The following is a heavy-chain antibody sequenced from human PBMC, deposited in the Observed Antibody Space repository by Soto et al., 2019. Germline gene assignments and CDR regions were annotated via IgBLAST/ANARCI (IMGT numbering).Heavy chain of an antibody. J-gene: IGHJ6*02. CDR2: ISSSSSTI. CDR1: GFTFSSYS. D-gene: IGHD4-17*01. Sequence: EVQLVESGGGLVQPGGSLRLSCAASGFTFSSYSMNWVRQAPGKGLEWVSYISSSSSTIYYADSVKGRFTISRDNAKNSLYLTMNSLRDEDTAVYYCASEYDYGDLNYYYYGMDVWGQGTTVTVSS. CDR3: ASEYDYGDLNYYYYGMDV. V-gene: IGHV3-48*02.